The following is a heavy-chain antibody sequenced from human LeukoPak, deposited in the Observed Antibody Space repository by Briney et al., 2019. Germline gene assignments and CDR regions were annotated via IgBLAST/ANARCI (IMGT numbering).Heavy chain of an antibody. CDR2: MYYSGST. J-gene: IGHJ4*02. CDR1: GGSISSYY. CDR3: ARRQMIRGDKPIDF. V-gene: IGHV4-59*01. D-gene: IGHD3-10*01. Sequence: SETLSLTCTVSGGSISSYYWSWIRQPPGKGLEWIGYMYYSGSTNYNPSLKSRVTISVDTSKNQFSLKLSSVTAADTAVYYCARRQMIRGDKPIDFWGQGSLVTVSS.